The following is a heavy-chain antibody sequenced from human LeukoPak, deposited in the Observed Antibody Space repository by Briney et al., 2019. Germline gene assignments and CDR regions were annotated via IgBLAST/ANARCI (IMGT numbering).Heavy chain of an antibody. D-gene: IGHD2-8*01. CDR1: GFTFSSYA. CDR3: ARTGDCNNGICYTADFEY. V-gene: IGHV3-23*01. J-gene: IGHJ4*02. Sequence: PGGSLRLSCAASGFTFSSYAMSWVRQAPGKGLEWVSAITDSGGTTYYADSVKGRFTISRDNSKNTLYLQMNSLRAEDTAVYYCARTGDCNNGICYTADFEYWGRGTLVPVSS. CDR2: ITDSGGTT.